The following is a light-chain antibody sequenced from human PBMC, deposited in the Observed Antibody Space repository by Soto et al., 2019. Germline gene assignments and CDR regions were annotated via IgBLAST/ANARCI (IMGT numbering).Light chain of an antibody. V-gene: IGKV1-5*01. CDR2: GAS. CDR3: QQLFMYPPT. J-gene: IGKJ3*01. CDR1: QSISSW. Sequence: IQMNKSASTLSASVGDRVTITCLASQSISSWLAWYQQKPGKAPKLLIYGASTLQSGVPSRFGGSGSGTDFTLTVSSLQPEDFATYYCQQLFMYPPTFGPVTKVANK.